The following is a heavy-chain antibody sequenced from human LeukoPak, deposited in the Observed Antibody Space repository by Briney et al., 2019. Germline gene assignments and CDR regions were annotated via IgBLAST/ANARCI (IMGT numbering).Heavy chain of an antibody. V-gene: IGHV3-23*01. CDR3: AKWGCSGGSCYPFDY. D-gene: IGHD2-15*01. J-gene: IGHJ4*02. CDR1: GFTFSGYG. CDR2: ISGSGGST. Sequence: GGSLRLSCAASGFTFSGYGMSWVRQAPGKGLEWVSAISGSGGSTYYADSVKGRFTISRDNSKNTLYLQMNSLRAEDTAVYHCAKWGCSGGSCYPFDYWGQGTLVTVSS.